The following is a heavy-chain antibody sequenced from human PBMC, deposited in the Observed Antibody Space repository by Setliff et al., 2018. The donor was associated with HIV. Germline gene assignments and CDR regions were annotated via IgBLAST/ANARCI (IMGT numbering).Heavy chain of an antibody. J-gene: IGHJ6*03. CDR2: IYTSGST. CDR1: GGSISSGSYY. V-gene: IGHV4-61*09. CDR3: ARHVHYYYYMDV. Sequence: SETLSLTCTVSGGSISSGSYYWSWIRQPAGKGLEWIGHIYTSGSTNYNPSLKSRVTISVDTSKNQFSLKLSSVTAADTAVYYCARHVHYYYYMDVWGKGTTVTVSS.